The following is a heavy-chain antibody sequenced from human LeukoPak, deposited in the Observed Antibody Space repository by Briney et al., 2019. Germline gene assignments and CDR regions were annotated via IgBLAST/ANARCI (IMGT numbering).Heavy chain of an antibody. J-gene: IGHJ5*02. D-gene: IGHD2-15*01. CDR1: GGSFSGYY. Sequence: SETLSLTCAVYGGSFSGYYWSWIRQPPGKGLEWIGEINHSGSTNYNPSLKSRVTISVDTSKNQFSLKLSSVTAADTAVYYYASRDGYCSGGSCHNWFDPWGQGTLVTVSS. CDR2: INHSGST. CDR3: ASRDGYCSGGSCHNWFDP. V-gene: IGHV4-34*01.